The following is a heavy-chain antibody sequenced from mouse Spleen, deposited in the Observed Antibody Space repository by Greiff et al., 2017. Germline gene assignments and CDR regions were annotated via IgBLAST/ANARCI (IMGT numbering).Heavy chain of an antibody. CDR1: GFAFSSYD. Sequence: EVHLVESGGGLVKPGGSLKLSCAASGFAFSSYDMSWVRQTPEKRLEWVAYISSGGGSTYYPDTVKGRFTISRDNAKNTLYLQMSSLKSEDTAMYYCARDSAWFAYWGQGTLVTVSA. V-gene: IGHV5-12-1*01. CDR2: ISSGGGST. CDR3: ARDSAWFAY. D-gene: IGHD6-1*01. J-gene: IGHJ3*01.